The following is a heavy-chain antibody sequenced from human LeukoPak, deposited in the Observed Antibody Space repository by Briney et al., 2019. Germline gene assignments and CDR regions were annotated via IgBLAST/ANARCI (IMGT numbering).Heavy chain of an antibody. CDR2: IYTSGST. CDR3: ARVAGEPVRGVPFSYWYFDL. CDR1: GGSISTYY. V-gene: IGHV4-4*07. Sequence: SSETLSLTCTVSGGSISTYYWSWIRQPAGKGLEWIGRIYTSGSTNYNPSLKSRVTMSVDTSKNQFSLKLSSVTAADTAVYYCARVAGEPVRGVPFSYWYFDLWGRGTLVTVSS. J-gene: IGHJ2*01. D-gene: IGHD3-10*01.